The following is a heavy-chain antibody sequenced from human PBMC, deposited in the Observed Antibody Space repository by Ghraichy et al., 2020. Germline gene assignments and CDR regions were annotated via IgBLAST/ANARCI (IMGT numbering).Heavy chain of an antibody. D-gene: IGHD6-19*01. Sequence: ASVKVSCKASGYTFNAYYMHWVRQAPGQGLEWMGWINPNSGDTHFAQKFQDRVTMTRDTSISTAYMELSRLRSDDTAIYYCAKGGSLIPVAEKIPFDYWGQGALVTVSS. CDR1: GYTFNAYY. V-gene: IGHV1-2*02. CDR2: INPNSGDT. CDR3: AKGGSLIPVAEKIPFDY. J-gene: IGHJ4*02.